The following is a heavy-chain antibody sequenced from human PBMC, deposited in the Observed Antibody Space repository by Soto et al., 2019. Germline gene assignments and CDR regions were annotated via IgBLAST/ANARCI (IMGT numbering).Heavy chain of an antibody. V-gene: IGHV3-23*01. Sequence: GGSLRLSCAASGFTFSNYSMSWVRQAPGKGQEWVSAISGSGGSTYYADSVKGRFTISSDNSKNTLYLQMNSLGAEDTAVYYCASRNYYESSGYYYWYYFDFWGQGTLVTVSS. CDR1: GFTFSNYS. CDR2: ISGSGGST. J-gene: IGHJ4*02. CDR3: ASRNYYESSGYYYWYYFDF. D-gene: IGHD3-22*01.